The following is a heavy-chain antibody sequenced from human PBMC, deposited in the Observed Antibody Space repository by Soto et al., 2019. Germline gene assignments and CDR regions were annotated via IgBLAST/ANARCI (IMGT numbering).Heavy chain of an antibody. CDR1: GFTFSSYA. V-gene: IGHV3-23*01. J-gene: IGHJ4*02. D-gene: IGHD2-2*01. CDR3: AKATDLVLLPHAMWDY. Sequence: EVQLLESGGGLVQPGGSLRLSCAASGFTFSSYAMSWVRQAPGKGLQWVSAISGSGGGTYYADSVKGRFTISRDNSKNTIYLQMHSLIAEDTAVYYSAKATDLVLLPHAMWDYWGQGTLVTVSS. CDR2: ISGSGGGT.